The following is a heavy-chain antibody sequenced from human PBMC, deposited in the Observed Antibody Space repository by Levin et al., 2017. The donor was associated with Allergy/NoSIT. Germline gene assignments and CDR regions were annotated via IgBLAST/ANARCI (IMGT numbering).Heavy chain of an antibody. CDR2: IDSHSTSI. CDR1: GFTFTSYS. CDR3: ARDPGGYSYGWADY. J-gene: IGHJ4*02. Sequence: GESLKISCVASGFTFTSYSMIWVRQAPGKGLECIAYIDSHSTSIYYADSVKGRFTISRDNAKNSLYLQMNSLRAEDRAIYYCARDPGGYSYGWADYWGQGALVTVSS. D-gene: IGHD5-18*01. V-gene: IGHV3-48*01.